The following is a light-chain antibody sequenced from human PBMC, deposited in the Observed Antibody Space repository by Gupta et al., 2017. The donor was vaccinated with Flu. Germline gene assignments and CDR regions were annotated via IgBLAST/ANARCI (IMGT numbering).Light chain of an antibody. CDR3: RQHDNYSHLT. J-gene: IGKJ4*01. Sequence: DIQMTQSPSSLSASVGDRVTITCRASQGIRNNLGWYQQKPGKAPKRLIYAASNLESGVPSKFSGIGYGTEFTLTISSRQPDDFATYYCRQHDNYSHLTFGGGTKVEIK. CDR2: AAS. V-gene: IGKV1-17*01. CDR1: QGIRNN.